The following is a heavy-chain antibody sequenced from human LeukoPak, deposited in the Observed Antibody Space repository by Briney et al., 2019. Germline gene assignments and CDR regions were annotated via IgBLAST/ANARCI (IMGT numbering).Heavy chain of an antibody. V-gene: IGHV3-9*01. J-gene: IGHJ3*01. CDR2: ISWNSGSI. CDR1: GFIFNNYA. D-gene: IGHD3-3*01. Sequence: PGGSLRLSCAGSGFIFNNYAMHWVRQPPGKGLEWVSGISWNSGSIDYADSVKGRFTISRDNSKSTLYLQMNSLRPEDTAVYYCVREGVNSPDDTLDVWGQGTVVTVSS. CDR3: VREGVNSPDDTLDV.